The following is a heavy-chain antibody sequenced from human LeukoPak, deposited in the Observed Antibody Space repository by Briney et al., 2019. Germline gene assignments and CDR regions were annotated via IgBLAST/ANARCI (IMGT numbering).Heavy chain of an antibody. Sequence: PGGSLRLSCIASGFTLSSYEMSWIRQAPGKGLEWVAGIIDSGGRTYYADSVKGRSTIYRDNSKNTLYLQMNSLRAEDTAVYYCAKEIAAGGRRGLDYWGQGTLVTVSS. J-gene: IGHJ4*02. CDR2: IIDSGGRT. V-gene: IGHV3-23*01. CDR1: GFTLSSYE. D-gene: IGHD6-13*01. CDR3: AKEIAAGGRRGLDY.